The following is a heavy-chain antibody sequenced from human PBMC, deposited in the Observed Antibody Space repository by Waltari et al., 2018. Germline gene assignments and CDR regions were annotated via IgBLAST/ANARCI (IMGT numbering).Heavy chain of an antibody. Sequence: QVQLQESGPGLVKPSGTLSLTCAVSGGSINSSNWWSWVRQPPGKGLEWIGEIYHSGSTNYSPSRTSRVTISGDKSNNQFSLKMNSVTAADTAVYYCARTRGYSYGIYYYYYYGMDVWGHGTTVIVSS. V-gene: IGHV4-4*02. CDR1: GGSINSSNW. CDR2: IYHSGST. J-gene: IGHJ6*02. CDR3: ARTRGYSYGIYYYYYYGMDV. D-gene: IGHD5-18*01.